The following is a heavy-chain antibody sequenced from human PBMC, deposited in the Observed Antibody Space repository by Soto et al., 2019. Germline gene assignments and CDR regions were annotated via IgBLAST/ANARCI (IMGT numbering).Heavy chain of an antibody. J-gene: IGHJ4*02. CDR2: STHRGST. Sequence: PSETLSLTCAVYGASFSGYYWSWIRQPPGKGLEWIGESTHRGSTTSNPSLETRVTISIHTSKNQFSLKLSSVTAADPAVYYCARLVYDSSGYRPGWGQGTLVTVSS. V-gene: IGHV4-34*01. CDR1: GASFSGYY. D-gene: IGHD3-22*01. CDR3: ARLVYDSSGYRPG.